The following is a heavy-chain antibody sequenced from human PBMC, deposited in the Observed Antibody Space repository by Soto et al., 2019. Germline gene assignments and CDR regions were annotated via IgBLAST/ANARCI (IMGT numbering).Heavy chain of an antibody. D-gene: IGHD1-26*01. V-gene: IGHV4-61*08. CDR2: LYYSGST. Sequence: SETLSLTCAVSGGAIGSGGYSWSWIRQPPGKGLEWIGSLYYSGSTNYNPSLKSRVTISVDTSKNQFSLKLSSVTAADAAVDFCARDSWDFSSSGGLYVWAQGTTVPVSS. CDR1: GGAIGSGGYS. J-gene: IGHJ6*02. CDR3: ARDSWDFSSSGGLYV.